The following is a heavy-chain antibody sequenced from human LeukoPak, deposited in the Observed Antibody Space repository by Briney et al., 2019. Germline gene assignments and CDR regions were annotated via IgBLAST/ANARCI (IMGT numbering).Heavy chain of an antibody. D-gene: IGHD1-14*01. V-gene: IGHV3-74*01. Sequence: PGGSLRLSCAASGFMVSNHWMHWVRQAPGKGLVWVSRINTDGSSTRYADSVKGRFTISRDSAKNTLYLQMNSLRAEDTAVYYCVTDTNQGRNGLDVWGQGTTVTVSS. CDR2: INTDGSST. CDR3: VTDTNQGRNGLDV. J-gene: IGHJ6*02. CDR1: GFMVSNHW.